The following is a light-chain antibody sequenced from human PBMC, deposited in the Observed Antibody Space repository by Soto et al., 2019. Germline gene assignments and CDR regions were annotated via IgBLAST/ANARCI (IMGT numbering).Light chain of an antibody. J-gene: IGKJ3*01. CDR1: QGISSY. CDR2: AAS. Sequence: DIQMTQSPSSLSASVGDRVTITCRASQGISSYLNWYQQKPGKAPKLLIYAASSLQSGVPSRFSVSGSGTDFTLTISSLQPEYFATYYCQQSYRTPFTFGPGTKVNSK. V-gene: IGKV1-39*01. CDR3: QQSYRTPFT.